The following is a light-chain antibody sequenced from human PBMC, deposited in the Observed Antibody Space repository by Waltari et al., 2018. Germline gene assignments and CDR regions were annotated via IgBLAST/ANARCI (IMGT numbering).Light chain of an antibody. Sequence: QSALTQPPSASGSPGQSAPISCTGTRSDVGAWHYVSWYQQHPGKAPKLMISEVDNRPSGVPDRFSGSKSDNTASLTVSGLQPEDEADYYCSSYAGSNNVVFGGGTKLTVL. J-gene: IGLJ2*01. CDR2: EVD. CDR1: RSDVGAWHY. CDR3: SSYAGSNNVV. V-gene: IGLV2-8*01.